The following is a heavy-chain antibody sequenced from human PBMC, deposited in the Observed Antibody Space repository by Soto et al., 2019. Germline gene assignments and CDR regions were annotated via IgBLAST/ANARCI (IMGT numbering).Heavy chain of an antibody. CDR3: AREKVVRHGMDV. V-gene: IGHV4-30-4*01. CDR2: IYYSGST. CDR1: GGSISSGDYY. D-gene: IGHD3-10*01. J-gene: IGHJ6*02. Sequence: QVQLQESGPGLVKPSQTLSLTCTVSGGSISSGDYYWSWIRQPPGKGLEWIGYIYYSGSTYYTPSLKSRLTISGDTSKNQFALKLSSVTAADTAVYYGAREKVVRHGMDVWGQATTVTVSS.